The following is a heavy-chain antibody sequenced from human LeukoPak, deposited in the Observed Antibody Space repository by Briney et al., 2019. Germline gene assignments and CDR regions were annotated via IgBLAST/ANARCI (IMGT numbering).Heavy chain of an antibody. CDR2: ISSSGTTI. D-gene: IGHD3-9*01. CDR1: GFTFSDYY. Sequence: GGSLRLSCAASGFTFSDYYMSWIRQAPGKGLEWLSYISSSGTTIYYADSVKGRFTISRDNAKNSLYLQMNSLRAENTAVYYCVRDYENLTGSKTRFHYWGQGTLVTVSS. V-gene: IGHV3-11*04. J-gene: IGHJ4*02. CDR3: VRDYENLTGSKTRFHY.